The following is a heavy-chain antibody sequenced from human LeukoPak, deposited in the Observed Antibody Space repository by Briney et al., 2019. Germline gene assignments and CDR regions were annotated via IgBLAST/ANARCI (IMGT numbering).Heavy chain of an antibody. Sequence: SVKVSCKASGGTFSSYAMSWVRQAPGQGLEWMGRIIPIFGTANYAQKFQGRVTITTDESTRTAYMELSSRRSEDEAVDYCARTKVFCFDPWGQGTLVTVSS. CDR3: ARTKVFCFDP. D-gene: IGHD3-10*01. CDR2: IIPIFGTA. CDR1: GGTFSSYA. V-gene: IGHV1-69*05. J-gene: IGHJ5*02.